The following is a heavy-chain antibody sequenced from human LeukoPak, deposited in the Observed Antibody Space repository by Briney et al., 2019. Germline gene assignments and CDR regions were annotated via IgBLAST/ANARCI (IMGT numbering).Heavy chain of an antibody. CDR3: ARGITMTVGMAGYFDF. V-gene: IGHV1-69*13. Sequence: ASVKVSCKASGGTFSSYTISWVRQAPGQGLEWMGGIIPTANYPQKFQGRVTITADESTRTAYMELNSLRSEDTAVYYCARGITMTVGMAGYFDFWGQGTLLTVSS. CDR2: IIPTA. CDR1: GGTFSSYT. D-gene: IGHD3-22*01. J-gene: IGHJ4*02.